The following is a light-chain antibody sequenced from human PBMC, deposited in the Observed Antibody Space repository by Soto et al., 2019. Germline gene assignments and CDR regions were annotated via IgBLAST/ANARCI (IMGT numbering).Light chain of an antibody. J-gene: IGLJ2*01. CDR1: SGSIASGY. CDR2: EDN. V-gene: IGLV6-57*02. CDR3: QSSDGNNMV. Sequence: NFMLTQPHSVSESPGKTVTISCTGSSGSIASGYVQWYQQRPGSAPTTLIYEDNQRPAEVPERFSGSIDSSSNSASLTISGLRPEDEADYYCQSSDGNNMVFGGGTKLTV.